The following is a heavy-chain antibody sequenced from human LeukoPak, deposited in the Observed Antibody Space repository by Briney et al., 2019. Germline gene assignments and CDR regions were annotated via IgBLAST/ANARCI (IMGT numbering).Heavy chain of an antibody. J-gene: IGHJ4*02. Sequence: GGSLRLSCAASGFTFSSYGMSWVRQAPGKGLEWVSSISGSGGTTYYADSVKGRFTISRDNSKNTLYLQMNSLRAEDTAVYYCAKSTVVTPVYFDYWGQGTLVTVSS. CDR3: AKSTVVTPVYFDY. V-gene: IGHV3-23*01. D-gene: IGHD4-23*01. CDR2: ISGSGGTT. CDR1: GFTFSSYG.